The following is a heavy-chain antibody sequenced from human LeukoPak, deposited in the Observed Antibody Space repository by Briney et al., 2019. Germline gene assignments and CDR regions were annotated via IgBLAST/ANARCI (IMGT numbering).Heavy chain of an antibody. D-gene: IGHD3-10*01. CDR1: GFSISNDW. J-gene: IGHJ4*02. CDR2: VKSRGAGETT. Sequence: PGGSLRLSCAASGFSISNDWMSWVRQAPGKGLEWVGRVKSRGAGETTDYAAPVKGRFTISREDSKNTLYLQMNSLKTEDTAVYYCTPIQGWGSGSYYLDYWGQGTLVTVSS. CDR3: TPIQGWGSGSYYLDY. V-gene: IGHV3-15*01.